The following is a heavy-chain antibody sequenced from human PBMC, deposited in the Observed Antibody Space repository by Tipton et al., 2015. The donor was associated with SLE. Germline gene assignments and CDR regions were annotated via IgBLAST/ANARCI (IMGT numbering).Heavy chain of an antibody. CDR1: GFTFSTYE. CDR3: TTGSLTVTTGAEDH. V-gene: IGHV3-48*03. Sequence: QLVQSGGGVVQPGVSLRLSCAASGFTFSTYEMNWVRQAPGKGLEWVSYISSSGSPIYYADSVKGRFTISRDNAKNSLYLQMNSLRAEDTAVYYCTTGSLTVTTGAEDHWGPGTLVTVSS. CDR2: ISSSGSPI. J-gene: IGHJ4*02. D-gene: IGHD4-17*01.